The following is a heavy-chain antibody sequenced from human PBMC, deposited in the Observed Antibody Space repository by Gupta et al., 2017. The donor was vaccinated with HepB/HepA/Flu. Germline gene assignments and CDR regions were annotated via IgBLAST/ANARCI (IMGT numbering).Heavy chain of an antibody. CDR3: ARRQVVLSWFDP. D-gene: IGHD6-6*01. J-gene: IGHJ5*02. CDR1: GGSIRDNGYY. V-gene: IGHV4-39*01. Sequence: QVQLQESGPGLVKPSETLSLTCTVSGGSIRDNGYYWGWIRQPPGKGLEWIGSIYYSGSTYYNPPLKSRVTMSVDTSKNQFSLRLRSVTAADTAVYYCARRQVVLSWFDPWGQGTLVTVSS. CDR2: IYYSGST.